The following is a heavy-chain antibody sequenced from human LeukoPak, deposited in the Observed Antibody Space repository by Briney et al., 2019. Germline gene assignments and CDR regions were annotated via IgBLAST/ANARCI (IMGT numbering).Heavy chain of an antibody. CDR1: GFTFSSYW. CDR2: IKQDGSEK. D-gene: IGHD2-2*01. CDR3: AKDSSRGGPLPDY. J-gene: IGHJ4*02. Sequence: GGSLRLSCAASGFTFSSYWMSWVRQAPGEGLEWVANIKQDGSEKYYADSVKGRFTISRDNSKNTLYLQMNSLRAEDTAVYYCAKDSSRGGPLPDYWGQGTLVTVSS. V-gene: IGHV3-7*01.